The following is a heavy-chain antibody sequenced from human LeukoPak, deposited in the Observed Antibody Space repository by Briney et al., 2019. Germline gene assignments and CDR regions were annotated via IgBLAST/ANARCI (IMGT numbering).Heavy chain of an antibody. CDR3: ARDGLPLPAAAITNWFDP. V-gene: IGHV1-18*01. J-gene: IGHJ5*02. CDR1: GYTFTSYG. D-gene: IGHD2-2*01. CDR2: ISAYNGNT. Sequence: GASVKVSCKASGYTFTSYGISWVRQAPGQGLEWMGWISAYNGNTNYAQKLQGRVTMTTDTSTSTAYMELRSLRSDDRAVYYCARDGLPLPAAAITNWFDPWGQGTLVTVSS.